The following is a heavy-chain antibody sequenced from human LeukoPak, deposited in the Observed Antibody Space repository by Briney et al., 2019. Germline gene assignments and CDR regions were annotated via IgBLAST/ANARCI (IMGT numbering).Heavy chain of an antibody. V-gene: IGHV4-34*01. Sequence: PSETLSLTCAVYGGSFSGYYWSWIRQPPGKGLEWIGEINHSGSTNYNPPLKSRVTISVDTSKNQFSLKLSSVTAADTAVYYCARWVAAAGTFLVGFDYWGQGTLVTVSS. CDR3: ARWVAAAGTFLVGFDY. CDR1: GGSFSGYY. D-gene: IGHD6-13*01. CDR2: INHSGST. J-gene: IGHJ4*02.